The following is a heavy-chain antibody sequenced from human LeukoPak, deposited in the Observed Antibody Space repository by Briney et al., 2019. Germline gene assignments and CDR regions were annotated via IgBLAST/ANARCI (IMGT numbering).Heavy chain of an antibody. J-gene: IGHJ4*02. D-gene: IGHD3-22*01. Sequence: ASVKVSCKVSGHTLTELSMHRVRQAPGKGLEGMGGYDPADGETIYAQKFQGRVTMTEDTSTDTAYMELSSLRSEDTAVYYCATQLSSGWPLRHLPFDYWGQGTLVTVSS. CDR1: GHTLTELS. CDR3: ATQLSSGWPLRHLPFDY. CDR2: YDPADGET. V-gene: IGHV1-24*01.